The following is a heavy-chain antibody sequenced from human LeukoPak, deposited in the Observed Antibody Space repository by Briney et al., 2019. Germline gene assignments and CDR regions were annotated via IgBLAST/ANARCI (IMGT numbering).Heavy chain of an antibody. Sequence: ETLSLTCTVSGGSISSSSYYWGWIRQPPGKGLEWVSAISGSGGSTYYADSVKGRFTISRDNSKNTLYLQMNSLRAEDTAVYYCAKDLAVAVPFDYWGQGTLVTVSS. V-gene: IGHV3-23*01. CDR1: GGSISSSSYY. J-gene: IGHJ4*02. CDR3: AKDLAVAVPFDY. CDR2: ISGSGGST. D-gene: IGHD6-19*01.